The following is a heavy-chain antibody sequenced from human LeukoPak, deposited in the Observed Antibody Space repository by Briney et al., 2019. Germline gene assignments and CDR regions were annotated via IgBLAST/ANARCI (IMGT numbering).Heavy chain of an antibody. CDR1: GYSFTTYY. D-gene: IGHD2-2*01. CDR2: INPSGGST. V-gene: IGHV1-46*01. Sequence: ASVKVSRKSSGYSFTTYYIHWVRQAPGQGLEWMGIINPSGGSTTYAQKFQGRVTMTRDTSTSTVYMELSSLRSEDTAVYYCAGGYYCSSTSCSFDYWGQGTLVIVSS. CDR3: AGGYYCSSTSCSFDY. J-gene: IGHJ4*02.